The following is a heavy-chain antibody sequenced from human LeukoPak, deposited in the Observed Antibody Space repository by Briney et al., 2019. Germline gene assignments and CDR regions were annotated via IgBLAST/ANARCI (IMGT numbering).Heavy chain of an antibody. CDR2: VKGDGVTT. J-gene: IGHJ4*02. CDR1: GFTFSSYA. V-gene: IGHV3-43*02. CDR3: VRDTGSGWDFDY. Sequence: GGSLRLSCAASGFTFSSYAMRWVRQAPGKGLEWVSLVKGDGVTTDYANSVKGRFTVSRDNSKNSLYLQMSNLRTEDTALYYCVRDTGSGWDFDYWGQGTLVTVSS. D-gene: IGHD6-19*01.